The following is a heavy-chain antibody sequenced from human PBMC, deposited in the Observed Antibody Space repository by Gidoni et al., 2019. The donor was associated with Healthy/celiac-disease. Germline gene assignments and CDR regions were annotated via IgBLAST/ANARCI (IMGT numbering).Heavy chain of an antibody. J-gene: IGHJ4*02. D-gene: IGHD4-17*01. V-gene: IGHV4-39*01. Sequence: VSGGSISSSSYYWGWIRQPPGKGLEWIGSIYYRGSTYYNPSLKSRVTISVDTSKNQFSLKLSSVTAADTAVYYCARRPDAYYGDRQYYFDYWGQGTLVTVSS. CDR1: GGSISSSSYY. CDR3: ARRPDAYYGDRQYYFDY. CDR2: IYYRGST.